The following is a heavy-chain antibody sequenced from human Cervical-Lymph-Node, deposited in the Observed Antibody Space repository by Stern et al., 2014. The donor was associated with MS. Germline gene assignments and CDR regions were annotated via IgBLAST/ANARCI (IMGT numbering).Heavy chain of an antibody. D-gene: IGHD4-17*01. CDR2: IYHSGSP. J-gene: IGHJ4*02. CDR3: ARESNYGDYGLAY. CDR1: DGSISNYY. V-gene: IGHV4-59*01. Sequence: QVQLQESGPGLVKPSETLSLTCTVSDGSISNYYWNWIRQPPGKGLEWIGYIYHSGSPNYNSSLKSRVTMSVDTSRNQFSLRLNSVTAADTAIYYCARESNYGDYGLAYWGPGTPVTVSS.